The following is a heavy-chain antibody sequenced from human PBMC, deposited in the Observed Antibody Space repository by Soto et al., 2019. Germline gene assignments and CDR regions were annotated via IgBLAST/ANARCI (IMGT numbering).Heavy chain of an antibody. J-gene: IGHJ5*01. CDR1: GGSISSGDYY. Sequence: SETLSLTCTVSGGSISSGDYYWSWIRQPPGKGLEWIGYIYYSGSTYYNPSLKSRITISPDTSNNQLSLQLNSVTPDDTAVYYCVRLIGNSWLDSWGQGTLVTVSS. CDR2: IYYSGST. V-gene: IGHV4-30-4*01. D-gene: IGHD2-8*01. CDR3: VRLIGNSWLDS.